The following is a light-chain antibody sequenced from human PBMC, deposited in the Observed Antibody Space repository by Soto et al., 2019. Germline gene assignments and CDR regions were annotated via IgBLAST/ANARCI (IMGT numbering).Light chain of an antibody. CDR3: NSYTSSTTLV. CDR1: SSYVGGYDY. J-gene: IGLJ2*01. CDR2: DVS. V-gene: IGLV2-14*03. Sequence: QSALTQPASVSGSPGQSITISGTGTSSYVGGYDYVSWYQQHPGKAPILMIYDVSSRPSGVSNRFSGSKSGSTASLTISGLQAEDEADYYCNSYTSSTTLVFGGGTKVTVL.